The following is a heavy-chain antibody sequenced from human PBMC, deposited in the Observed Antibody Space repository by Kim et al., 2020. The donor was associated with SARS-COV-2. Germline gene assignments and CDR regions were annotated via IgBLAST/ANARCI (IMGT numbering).Heavy chain of an antibody. V-gene: IGHV3-66*01. Sequence: GGSLRLSCAASGFAVNSIYMSWVRQAPGKGLEWVSVIYIGGNTHYADSVKDRFTISRDTSKNTVYLQMKNLRVEDTAVYDCARDIRMFDPWGQGTLGTVS. D-gene: IGHD2-15*01. CDR2: IYIGGNT. CDR1: GFAVNSIY. CDR3: ARDIRMFDP. J-gene: IGHJ5*02.